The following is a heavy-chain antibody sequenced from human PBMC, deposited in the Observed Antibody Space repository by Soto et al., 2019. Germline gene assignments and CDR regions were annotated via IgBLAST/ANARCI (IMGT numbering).Heavy chain of an antibody. Sequence: LRLSCVASGFTFSNHGMHWVRQAPGKGLEWVTVIWYDGTNRFYADSVKGRFTISRDISENTVYLQMDSLRSEDTAVYYCARESSSGRRDRIAHWGHGTLVTVX. D-gene: IGHD6-19*01. CDR3: ARESSSGRRDRIAH. CDR2: IWYDGTNR. J-gene: IGHJ4*01. CDR1: GFTFSNHG. V-gene: IGHV3-33*01.